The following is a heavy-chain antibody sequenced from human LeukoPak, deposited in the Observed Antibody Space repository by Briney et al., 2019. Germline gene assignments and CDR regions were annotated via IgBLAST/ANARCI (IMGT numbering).Heavy chain of an antibody. CDR2: ISDIGSI. CDR3: AGHHPRNTVDF. Sequence: PSETLSLTCTVSGGSISSYYWNWIRQPPGKGLEWIAYISDIGSINYNPSLKSRVTISLDTSKNQLSLKLRSVTAADTAVYYCAGHHPRNTVDFWGQGTLVTVSS. D-gene: IGHD2/OR15-2a*01. CDR1: GGSISSYY. V-gene: IGHV4-59*08. J-gene: IGHJ4*02.